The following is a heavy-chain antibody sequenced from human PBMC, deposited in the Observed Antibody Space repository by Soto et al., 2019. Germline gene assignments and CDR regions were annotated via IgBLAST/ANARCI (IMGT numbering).Heavy chain of an antibody. J-gene: IGHJ5*02. CDR1: VYTFTSYD. V-gene: IGHV1-8*02. Sequence: ASVKVSCKTSVYTFTSYDINWVRQASGQGLDWMGIINPSGGNTGYVKKFQGRVTMTRDTSMSTAYMELSILRSEYTVVYYCARGIKYGDYSSWFDPWGPGTLVTVSS. CDR2: INPSGGNT. D-gene: IGHD4-17*01. CDR3: ARGIKYGDYSSWFDP.